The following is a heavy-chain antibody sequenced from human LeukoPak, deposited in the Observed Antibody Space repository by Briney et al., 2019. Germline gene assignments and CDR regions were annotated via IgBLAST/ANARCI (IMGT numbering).Heavy chain of an antibody. V-gene: IGHV1-2*02. CDR2: INPNSGGA. J-gene: IGHJ4*02. Sequence: ASVKASCKASGYTFTGYYMHWVRQAPRQGLEWMGWINPNSGGANYAQKFQGRVTMTRDTSISTAYMELSSLRPEDTAVYSCARGSTPSYYYDSSGHFDYWGQGTLVTVSS. CDR1: GYTFTGYY. CDR3: ARGSTPSYYYDSSGHFDY. D-gene: IGHD3-22*01.